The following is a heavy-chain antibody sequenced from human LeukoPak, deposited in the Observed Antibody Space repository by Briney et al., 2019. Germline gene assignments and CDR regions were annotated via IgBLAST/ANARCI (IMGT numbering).Heavy chain of an antibody. D-gene: IGHD2-21*02. Sequence: GGSLRLSCVASGFTFSNKAMSWVRQAPGMGLEWVTSTTQSGESSGYADSVKGRFTISRDNSKNTLFLQMDSLRVEDTAIYYCARESGGDWGYFDDWGQGTLVTVSS. J-gene: IGHJ4*02. CDR2: TTQSGESS. V-gene: IGHV3-23*01. CDR3: ARESGGDWGYFDD. CDR1: GFTFSNKA.